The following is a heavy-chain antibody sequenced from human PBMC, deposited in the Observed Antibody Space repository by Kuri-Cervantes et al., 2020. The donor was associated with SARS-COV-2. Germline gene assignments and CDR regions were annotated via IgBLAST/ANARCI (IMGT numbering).Heavy chain of an antibody. D-gene: IGHD3-10*01. V-gene: IGHV4-61*01. CDR3: ATKLFGEHWFDP. CDR2: IFHTGSN. J-gene: IGHJ5*02. CDR1: GASMSDPMSHYY. Sequence: SETLSLTCSVSGASMSDPMSHYYWNWIRLTPGKGLEWFGYIFHTGSNSQNPSLKSRVTISLDTSKNQFSLSLNSVTPVDTAVYYCATKLFGEHWFDPWGQGILVTVSS.